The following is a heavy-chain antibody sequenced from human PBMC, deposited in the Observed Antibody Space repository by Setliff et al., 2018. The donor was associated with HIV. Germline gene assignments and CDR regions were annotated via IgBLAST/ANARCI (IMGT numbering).Heavy chain of an antibody. V-gene: IGHV3-48*01. CDR3: AKRRQLAEDYY. CDR2: ISSSSSTI. D-gene: IGHD6-6*01. Sequence: GGSLRLSCVASGFTFSRYWMSWVRQAPGKGLEWVSYISSSSSTIYYADSVKGRFTISRDNSKTTLYLQMNSLRAEDTAVYYCAKRRQLAEDYYWGQGTLVTVSS. CDR1: GFTFSRYW. J-gene: IGHJ4*02.